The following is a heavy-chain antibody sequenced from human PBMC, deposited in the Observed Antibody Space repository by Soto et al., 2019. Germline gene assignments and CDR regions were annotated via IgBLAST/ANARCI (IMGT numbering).Heavy chain of an antibody. D-gene: IGHD6-6*01. CDR1: GFTFSSYA. CDR3: AGRIAARPFDP. CDR2: ISGSGGST. J-gene: IGHJ5*02. V-gene: IGHV3-23*01. Sequence: VGSLRLSCAASGFTFSSYAMSWVCQAPGKGLEWVSAISGSGGSTYYADSVKGRFTISRDNSKNTLYLQMNSLRAEDTAVYYCAGRIAARPFDPWGQGTLVTVPQ.